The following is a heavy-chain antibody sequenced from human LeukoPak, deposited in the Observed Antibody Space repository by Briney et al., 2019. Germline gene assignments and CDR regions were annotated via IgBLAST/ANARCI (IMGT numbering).Heavy chain of an antibody. D-gene: IGHD6-13*01. J-gene: IGHJ5*02. V-gene: IGHV1-46*01. CDR2: INPSGGST. CDR3: ARERPPAAAGTTRFPATNTRGHNWFDP. CDR1: GYTFTSYY. Sequence: ASVKVSCKASGYTFTSYYMHWVRQAPGQGLEWMVIINPSGGSTSYAQKFQGRVTMTRAMSTSTVYMELSSLRSEDTAVYYCARERPPAAAGTTRFPATNTRGHNWFDPWGQGTLVTVSS.